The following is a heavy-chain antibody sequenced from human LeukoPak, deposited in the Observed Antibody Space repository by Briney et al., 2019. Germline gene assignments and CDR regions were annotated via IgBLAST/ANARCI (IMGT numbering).Heavy chain of an antibody. D-gene: IGHD2-2*01. CDR2: ISGSGGST. CDR1: GFTFSSYG. J-gene: IGHJ4*02. V-gene: IGHV3-23*01. Sequence: GGSLRLSCAASGFTFSSYGMSWVRQAPGKGLEWVSAISGSGGSTYYADSVKGRFTSSRDNSKNTLYLQMNSLRAEDTAVYYCARGPSSANFLHFDYWGQGTLVTVSS. CDR3: ARGPSSANFLHFDY.